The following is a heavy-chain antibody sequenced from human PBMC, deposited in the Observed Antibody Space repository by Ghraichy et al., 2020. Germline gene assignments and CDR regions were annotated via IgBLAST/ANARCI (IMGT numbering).Heavy chain of an antibody. Sequence: ASVKVSCKASGYSFTDYYMYWVRQTPGQGLEWMGWINLNSGGTNYAQKFQGRITMTGDTSISTAYMELSRLRSDDTAVYFCARVATTGANDYWGQGTLVTVSS. V-gene: IGHV1-2*02. J-gene: IGHJ4*02. CDR1: GYSFTDYY. CDR3: ARVATTGANDY. D-gene: IGHD1-26*01. CDR2: INLNSGGT.